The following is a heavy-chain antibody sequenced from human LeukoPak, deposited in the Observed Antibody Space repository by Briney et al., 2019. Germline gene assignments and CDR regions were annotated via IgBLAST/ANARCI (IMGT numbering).Heavy chain of an antibody. V-gene: IGHV1-18*01. CDR1: GYTFTSYG. CDR3: ARDLYYDFWSGYYTGSTYYYYYGMDV. CDR2: ISAYNGNT. J-gene: IGHJ6*02. Sequence: ASVKVSCMASGYTFTSYGISWVRQAPGQGLEWMGWISAYNGNTNYAQKLQGRVTMTTDTSTSTAYMELRSLRSNDTAVYYCARDLYYDFWSGYYTGSTYYYYYGMDVWGQGTTVTVSS. D-gene: IGHD3-3*01.